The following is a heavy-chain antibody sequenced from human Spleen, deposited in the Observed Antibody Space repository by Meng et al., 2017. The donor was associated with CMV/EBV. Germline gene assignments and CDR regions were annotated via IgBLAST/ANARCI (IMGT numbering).Heavy chain of an antibody. Sequence: GSLRLFCTVSGGSISSYYWSWIRQPPGKGLEWIGYIYYSGSTNYNPSLKSRVTISVDTSKNQFSLKLSSVTAADTVVYYCARALCVGTSCYSGMDVWGQGTTVTVSS. CDR3: ARALCVGTSCYSGMDV. V-gene: IGHV4-59*01. CDR2: IYYSGST. CDR1: GGSISSYY. J-gene: IGHJ6*02. D-gene: IGHD2-2*01.